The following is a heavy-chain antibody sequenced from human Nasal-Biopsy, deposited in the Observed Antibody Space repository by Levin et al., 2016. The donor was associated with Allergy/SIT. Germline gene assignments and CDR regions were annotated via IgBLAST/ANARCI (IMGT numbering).Heavy chain of an antibody. V-gene: IGHV4-4*02. CDR1: GVSISSSNY. D-gene: IGHD3-10*01. J-gene: IGHJ6*02. Sequence: SETLSLTCAVSGVSISSSNYWSWVRQPPGKGLEWIGQIYQSGSTDYNPSLKSRVAMSIDESKKQFSLKLRSVIAADTAVYYCAKLRLSPVWSSGTYNYYGMDVWGQGTTVTVSS. CDR2: IYQSGST. CDR3: AKLRLSPVWSSGTYNYYGMDV.